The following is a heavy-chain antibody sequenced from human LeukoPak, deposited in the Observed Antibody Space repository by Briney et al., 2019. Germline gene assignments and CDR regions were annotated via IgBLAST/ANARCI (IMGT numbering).Heavy chain of an antibody. V-gene: IGHV3-33*01. CDR1: GFTFSSYG. CDR3: TSCYVLDAFDI. CDR2: TWYDGSNK. Sequence: PGRSLRLSCAASGFTFSSYGMHWVRQAPGKGLEWVAVTWYDGSNKYYADSVKGRFTISRDNSKNTLYLQMNSLRAEDTAVYYCTSCYVLDAFDIWGQGTMVTVSS. D-gene: IGHD2-2*01. J-gene: IGHJ3*02.